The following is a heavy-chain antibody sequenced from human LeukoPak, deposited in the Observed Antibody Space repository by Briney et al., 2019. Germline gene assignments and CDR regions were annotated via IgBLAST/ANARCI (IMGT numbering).Heavy chain of an antibody. CDR3: ARLPRGRFDY. J-gene: IGHJ4*02. CDR1: GFTVSSNY. D-gene: IGHD6-25*01. Sequence: PGGSLRLSCAASGFTVSSNYMSWVRQAPGKGLEWVSVIYSGGSTYYADSVKGRFTISRDNSKDTLYLQMNSLRAEDTAVYYCARLPRGRFDYWGQGTLVTVSS. V-gene: IGHV3-53*01. CDR2: IYSGGST.